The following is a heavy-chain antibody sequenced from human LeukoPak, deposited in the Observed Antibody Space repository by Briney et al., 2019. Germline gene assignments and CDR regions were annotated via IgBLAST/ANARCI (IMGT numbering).Heavy chain of an antibody. CDR2: ISYDGSNK. CDR3: AREGSSSSGYYYYYYMDV. CDR1: GFTFSSYA. D-gene: IGHD6-6*01. Sequence: PGRSLRLSCAASGFTFSSYAMHWVRQAPGKGLEWVAVISYDGSNKYYADSVKGRFTISRDNSKNTLYLQMNSLRAEDTAVYYCAREGSSSSGYYYYYYMDVWGKGTTVTIPS. J-gene: IGHJ6*03. V-gene: IGHV3-30*04.